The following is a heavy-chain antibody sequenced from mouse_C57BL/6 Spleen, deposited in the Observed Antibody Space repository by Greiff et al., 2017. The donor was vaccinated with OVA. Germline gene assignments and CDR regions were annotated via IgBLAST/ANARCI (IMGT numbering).Heavy chain of an antibody. D-gene: IGHD1-1*01. J-gene: IGHJ1*03. Sequence: QVQLQQPGAELVKPGASVKLSCKASGYTFTSYWMHWVKQRPGQGLEWIGMIHPNSGSTNYNEKFKSKATLTVDKSSTTAYMQLSSLTSEDAAVYYCARGSSYDWYFGVWGTGTTVTVSS. CDR2: IHPNSGST. V-gene: IGHV1-64*01. CDR1: GYTFTSYW. CDR3: ARGSSYDWYFGV.